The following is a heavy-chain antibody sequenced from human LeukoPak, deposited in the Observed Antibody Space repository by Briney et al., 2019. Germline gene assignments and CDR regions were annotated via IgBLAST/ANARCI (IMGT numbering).Heavy chain of an antibody. D-gene: IGHD5-18*01. CDR1: GFTFSNYA. Sequence: GGSLRLSCAASGFTFSNYAMSWVRQAPGKGLERVSAISGSGTSTYFADSVKGRFTISRDNSKNTLYLQMNSLRAEDTAVYYCATRGSVDTATYAFDIWGQGTIVTVCS. CDR3: ATRGSVDTATYAFDI. CDR2: ISGSGTST. J-gene: IGHJ3*02. V-gene: IGHV3-23*01.